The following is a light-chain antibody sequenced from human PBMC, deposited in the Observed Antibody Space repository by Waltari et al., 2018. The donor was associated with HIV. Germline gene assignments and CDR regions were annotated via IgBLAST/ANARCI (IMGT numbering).Light chain of an antibody. Sequence: SYELTQPPSVSVSPGQTASITCPGDHLGDKYTNWYQRKSGRSPVLVIFEDKKRPPGIPERFSGSNSGNTATLTIRGTQAMDEADYYCQAWDNASVVFGGGTKLTVL. CDR1: HLGDKY. CDR3: QAWDNASVV. V-gene: IGLV3-1*01. J-gene: IGLJ2*01. CDR2: EDK.